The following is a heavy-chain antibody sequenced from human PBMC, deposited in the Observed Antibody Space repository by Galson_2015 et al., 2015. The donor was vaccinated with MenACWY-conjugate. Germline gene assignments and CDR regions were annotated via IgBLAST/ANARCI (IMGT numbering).Heavy chain of an antibody. V-gene: IGHV3-74*01. CDR3: ATYCSSPSCYANGAY. D-gene: IGHD2-2*01. CDR2: INSDGSAA. CDR1: GFPFRRYW. Sequence: LRLSCAASGFPFRRYWMHWVRQSPGKGLVWVSRINSDGSAADYADSVKGRFTISRDNAKNTLYLQMNSLRAEDTAVYYCATYCSSPSCYANGAYWGQGTLVTVSS. J-gene: IGHJ4*02.